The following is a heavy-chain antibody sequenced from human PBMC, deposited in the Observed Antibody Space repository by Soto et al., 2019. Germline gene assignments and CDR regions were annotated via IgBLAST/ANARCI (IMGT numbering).Heavy chain of an antibody. V-gene: IGHV4-4*02. J-gene: IGHJ4*02. CDR1: GGSISSSNW. D-gene: IGHD3-10*01. CDR2: IYHSGST. Sequence: QVQLQESGPGLVRPSGTLSLTCAVSGGSISSSNWWTWVRQPPGKGLEWIGEIYHSGSTNYIPSLKSRVTISVDKSKNQFYLKRTSVSAADTAVYYCATRFDGLGSYEYWGQGTLVTVSS. CDR3: ATRFDGLGSYEY.